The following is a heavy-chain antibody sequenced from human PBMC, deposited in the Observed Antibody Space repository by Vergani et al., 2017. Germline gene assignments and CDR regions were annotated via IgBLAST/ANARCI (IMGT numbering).Heavy chain of an antibody. CDR2: INSDGSDA. CDR1: GFTFSSYW. Sequence: EVQLVESGGGLVQPGGSLRLSCAASGFTFSSYWMHWVRQAPGKGLVWVSRINSDGSDAIYADSVKGRFTISRDNARNTLYLQMNSLIDEDTALYFCARGGWDHAFDIWGQGTMVTVSS. J-gene: IGHJ3*02. D-gene: IGHD1-26*01. CDR3: ARGGWDHAFDI. V-gene: IGHV3-74*01.